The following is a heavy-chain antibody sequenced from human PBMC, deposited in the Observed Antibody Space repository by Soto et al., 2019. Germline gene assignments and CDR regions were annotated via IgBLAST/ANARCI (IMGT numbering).Heavy chain of an antibody. CDR2: VHNSGVT. Sequence: QVLLQESGPGLVKPSETLSLICSVSGGSVTSSTYYWSWIRQPPGKGLEWLGHVHNSGVTNYNPSIRSRVTISLDKSKNQISLNLRSVTARDTAVYFCAREPMIARVDAFDSWGQGTMVIVSS. V-gene: IGHV4-61*01. D-gene: IGHD2-21*01. CDR1: GGSVTSSTYY. J-gene: IGHJ3*02. CDR3: AREPMIARVDAFDS.